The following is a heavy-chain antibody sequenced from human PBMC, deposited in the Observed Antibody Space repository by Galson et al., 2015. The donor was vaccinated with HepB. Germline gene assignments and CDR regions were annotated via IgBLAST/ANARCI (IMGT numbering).Heavy chain of an antibody. J-gene: IGHJ4*02. CDR3: AKGDGWPPCDY. D-gene: IGHD2-15*01. V-gene: IGHV3-53*04. Sequence: SLRLSCAASGFTVSGSYMSWVRQAPGKGLETVSVFFGDSRTYSADSVEGRFTISRHNSKNTLYLQMNSLRPEDTAVYYCAKGDGWPPCDYWGQGTLVTVSS. CDR1: GFTVSGSY. CDR2: FFGDSRT.